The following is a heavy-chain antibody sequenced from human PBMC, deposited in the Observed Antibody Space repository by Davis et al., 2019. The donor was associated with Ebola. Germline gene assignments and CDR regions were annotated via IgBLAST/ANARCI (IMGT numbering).Heavy chain of an antibody. CDR3: VRQSSGNYKSSFDY. J-gene: IGHJ4*02. V-gene: IGHV1-18*01. CDR1: GYTFTSYA. Sequence: ASVKVSCKASGYTFTSYAVSWVRQAPGQGLEWMGWINSYNGNTNFALKFRGRVTMTRDTSTTTAYMELTSLRSDDTAIYYCVRQSSGNYKSSFDYWGQGTLVTVSS. CDR2: INSYNGNT. D-gene: IGHD3-3*01.